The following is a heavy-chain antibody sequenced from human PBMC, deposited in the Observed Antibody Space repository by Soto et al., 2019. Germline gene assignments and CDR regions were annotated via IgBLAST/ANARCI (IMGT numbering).Heavy chain of an antibody. Sequence: HPGGSLRLSCAASGFTFSSYSMSWVRQAPGKGLEWVSGFSTGGDDGTTYYADSVKGRFTISRDNSKNTLFLQMNSLRAEDTAIYYCAKKVNSGPGSQYFDYWGQGTLVTVSS. CDR2: FSTGGDDGTT. V-gene: IGHV3-23*01. D-gene: IGHD3-10*01. CDR1: GFTFSSYS. CDR3: AKKVNSGPGSQYFDY. J-gene: IGHJ4*02.